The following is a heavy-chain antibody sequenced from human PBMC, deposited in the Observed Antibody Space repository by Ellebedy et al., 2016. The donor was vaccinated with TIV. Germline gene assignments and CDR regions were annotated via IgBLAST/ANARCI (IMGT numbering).Heavy chain of an antibody. Sequence: GESLKISCAASGFTFSGSAMHWVRQASGKGLEWVGRIRSKANSYATAYAASVKGRFTISRDDSKNTAYLQMNSLKTEDTAVYYCTSPLAYCGDDCYPWGQGTLVTVSS. D-gene: IGHD2-21*02. V-gene: IGHV3-73*01. CDR1: GFTFSGSA. CDR3: TSPLAYCGDDCYP. J-gene: IGHJ5*02. CDR2: IRSKANSYAT.